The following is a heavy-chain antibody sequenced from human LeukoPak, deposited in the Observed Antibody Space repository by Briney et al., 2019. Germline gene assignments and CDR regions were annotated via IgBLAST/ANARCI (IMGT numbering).Heavy chain of an antibody. Sequence: ASVKVSCKASGYTFTNYGITWVRQAPGQGLEWMGWISAYTGNTNYAQKFLGRVTMTTDTSTTTAYMELRSLRSDDTAVYYCARTSGYSKYHFDYWGQGTLVTVSS. CDR1: GYTFTNYG. J-gene: IGHJ4*02. CDR3: ARTSGYSKYHFDY. D-gene: IGHD6-13*01. V-gene: IGHV1-18*01. CDR2: ISAYTGNT.